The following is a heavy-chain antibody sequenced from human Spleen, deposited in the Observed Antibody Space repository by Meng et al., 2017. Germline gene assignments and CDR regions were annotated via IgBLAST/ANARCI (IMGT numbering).Heavy chain of an antibody. V-gene: IGHV4-4*07. CDR3: ARDQREEQWPDWYFDL. J-gene: IGHJ2*01. Sequence: QVQLQESGPGLVKPSGTLSLTCRVSGGSIRSYHWSWIRQPAGKGLEWIGRIYTSGSTNYNPSLKSRVTMSVDTSKNQFSLKLSSVTAADTAVYYCARDQREEQWPDWYFDLWGRGTLVTVSS. CDR1: GGSIRSYH. CDR2: IYTSGST. D-gene: IGHD6-19*01.